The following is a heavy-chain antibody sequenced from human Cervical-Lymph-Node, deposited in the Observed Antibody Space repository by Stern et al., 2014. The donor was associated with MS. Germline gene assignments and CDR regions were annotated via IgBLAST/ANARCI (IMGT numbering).Heavy chain of an antibody. CDR2: ISAYNGNT. V-gene: IGHV1-18*01. CDR1: GYTFTTYG. CDR3: ARGLLGSENAFDI. D-gene: IGHD2-15*01. Sequence: QVQLVQSGAEVKKPGASVKVSCKASGYTFTTYGIRWGHQALDQGLEGLGWISAYNGNTNYAQKLQGRVTMTTDTSTSTAYMELRSLRSDDTAVYYCARGLLGSENAFDIWGQGTMVTVSS. J-gene: IGHJ3*02.